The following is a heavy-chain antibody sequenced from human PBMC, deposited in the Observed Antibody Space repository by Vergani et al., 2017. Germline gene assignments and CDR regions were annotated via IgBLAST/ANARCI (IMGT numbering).Heavy chain of an antibody. J-gene: IGHJ5*02. D-gene: IGHD5-18*01. CDR2: INPNSGGT. CDR3: ARDGYSYGPTVTPGWFDP. V-gene: IGHV1-2*02. Sequence: QVQLVQSGAEVKKPGASVKVSCKASGYTFTGYYMNWVRQAHGQGLEWMGWINPNSGGTNYAQKFQGRVTMTRDTSISTAYMDLSRLRSDDTAVYYCARDGYSYGPTVTPGWFDPWGQGSLVTVSS. CDR1: GYTFTGYY.